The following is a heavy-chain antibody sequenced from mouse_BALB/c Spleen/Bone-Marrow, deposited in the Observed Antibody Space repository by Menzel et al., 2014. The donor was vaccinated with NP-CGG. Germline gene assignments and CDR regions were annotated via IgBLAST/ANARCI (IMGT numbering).Heavy chain of an antibody. CDR1: GFNIKDTY. CDR3: ARLGNYGPSYAMDY. D-gene: IGHD2-1*01. Sequence: DVKLQESGAELVKPGASVKLSCTASGFNIKDTYMHWVKQRPEQGLEWIGRIDPANGNTKYDPKFQGKATITAGTSSNTAYLQLSSLTSEDTAVYYCARLGNYGPSYAMDYWGQGTSVTVSS. CDR2: IDPANGNT. V-gene: IGHV14-3*02. J-gene: IGHJ4*01.